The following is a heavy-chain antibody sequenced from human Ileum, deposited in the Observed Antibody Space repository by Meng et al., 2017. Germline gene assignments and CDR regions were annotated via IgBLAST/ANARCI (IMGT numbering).Heavy chain of an antibody. CDR1: GGSFSNYY. CDR2: INHSGRT. Sequence: QVQLQQWGPGLLTPSETLSLTCAVYGGSFSNYYWSWIRQPPGKGLEWIGEINHSGRTNYNPSLKSRVTLSLDTSKNHFSLNLTSVTAADTAVYYCARGREQQLVRGFGYWGQGTLVTVSS. CDR3: ARGREQQLVRGFGY. D-gene: IGHD6-6*01. J-gene: IGHJ4*02. V-gene: IGHV4-34*01.